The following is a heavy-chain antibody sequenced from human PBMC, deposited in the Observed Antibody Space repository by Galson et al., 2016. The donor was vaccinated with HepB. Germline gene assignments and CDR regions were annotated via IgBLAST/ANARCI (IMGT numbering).Heavy chain of an antibody. Sequence: PALVKPTQTLTLTCTFSGFSLSRREAGVGWIRQPPGKALEWLAVIYWDDDKRYSPSLNNRLTIIQDTSKNQVVLIMTNMDPADTATYYCAHRGQRGGRSTWDGANFDFWGQGTPVTVSP. J-gene: IGHJ4*02. CDR2: IYWDDDK. CDR1: GFSLSRREAG. CDR3: AHRGQRGGRSTWDGANFDF. V-gene: IGHV2-5*02. D-gene: IGHD1-14*01.